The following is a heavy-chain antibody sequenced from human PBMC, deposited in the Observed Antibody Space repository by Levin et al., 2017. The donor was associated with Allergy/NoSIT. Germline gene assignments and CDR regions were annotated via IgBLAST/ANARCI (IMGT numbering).Heavy chain of an antibody. D-gene: IGHD2-2*01. CDR3: AREGSQVVPAAFFDY. J-gene: IGHJ4*02. CDR2: IYTSGST. V-gene: IGHV4-61*02. CDR1: GGSISSGSYY. Sequence: RSQTLSLTCTVSGGSISSGSYYWSWIRQPAGKGLEWIGRIYTSGSTNYNPSLKSRVTISVDTSKNQFSLKLSSVTAADTAVYYCAREGSQVVPAAFFDYWGQGTLVTVSS.